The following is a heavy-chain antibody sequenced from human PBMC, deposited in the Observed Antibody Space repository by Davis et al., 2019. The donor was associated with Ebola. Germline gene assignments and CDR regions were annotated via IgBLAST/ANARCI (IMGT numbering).Heavy chain of an antibody. CDR2: IIPIFGTA. Sequence: SVKVSCKASGYTFTSYAISWVRQAPGQGLEWMGGIIPIFGTANYAQKFQGRVTITADESTSTAYMELSSLRSEDTAVYYCARVPDGGYYYDSSGSNGLWYFDLWGRGTLVTVSS. CDR3: ARVPDGGYYYDSSGSNGLWYFDL. V-gene: IGHV1-69*13. D-gene: IGHD3-22*01. CDR1: GYTFTSYA. J-gene: IGHJ2*01.